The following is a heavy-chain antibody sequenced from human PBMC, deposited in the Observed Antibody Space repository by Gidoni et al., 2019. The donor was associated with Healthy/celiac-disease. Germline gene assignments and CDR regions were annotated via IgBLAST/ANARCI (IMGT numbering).Heavy chain of an antibody. CDR2: INPRGST. CDR3: ARERLDTAMVIFDS. J-gene: IGHJ4*02. D-gene: IGHD5-18*01. CDR1: GGSCSGYY. V-gene: IGHV4-34*01. Sequence: QVQLKQWGAGLVKPSETLSLNCAVDGGSCSGYYWIWIRQPPGKGLVWIGEINPRGSTNYNPSLKSRVTISVDTSKHQFSLKLSSVTAADTAVYYCARERLDTAMVIFDSWGQGTLVTVSS.